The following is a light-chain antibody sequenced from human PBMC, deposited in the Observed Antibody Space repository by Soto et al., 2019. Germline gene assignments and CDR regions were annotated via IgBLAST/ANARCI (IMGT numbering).Light chain of an antibody. Sequence: DIQMTQSPSILSASVGDRVTITCRASQSISIWLGWYQQKPGKAPKLLIYKASSLESGVPSRFSGSGSGTEFTLTISSLQPDDFATYYCQQFENDPWTFGQGTKVEI. CDR2: KAS. CDR3: QQFENDPWT. V-gene: IGKV1-5*03. CDR1: QSISIW. J-gene: IGKJ1*01.